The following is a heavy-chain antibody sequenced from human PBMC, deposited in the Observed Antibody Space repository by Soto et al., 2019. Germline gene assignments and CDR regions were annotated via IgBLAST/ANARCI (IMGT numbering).Heavy chain of an antibody. CDR3: ARDGDGYGDYDY. J-gene: IGHJ4*02. D-gene: IGHD4-17*01. V-gene: IGHV4-31*03. CDR2: IYYSGST. CDR1: GGSISSGGYY. Sequence: SETLSLTCTVSGGSISSGGYYWSWIRQHPGKGLEWIGYIYYSGSTYYNPSLKSRVTISVDTSKNQFSLKLSSVTAADTAVHYCARDGDGYGDYDYWRQGTLDTVSS.